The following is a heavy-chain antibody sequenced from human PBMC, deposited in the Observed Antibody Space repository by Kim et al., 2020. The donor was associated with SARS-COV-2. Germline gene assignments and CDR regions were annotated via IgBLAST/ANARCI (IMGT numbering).Heavy chain of an antibody. CDR1: GFTFSSYA. V-gene: IGHV3-23*01. CDR2: ISGSGGST. D-gene: IGHD6-19*01. J-gene: IGHJ4*02. CDR3: AKDVGRWDLIAVAGTDY. Sequence: GGSLRLSCAASGFTFSSYAMSWVRQAPGKGLEWVSAISGSGGSTYYADSVKGRFTISRDNSKNTLYLQMNSLRAEDTAVYYCAKDVGRWDLIAVAGTDYWGQGTLVTVSS.